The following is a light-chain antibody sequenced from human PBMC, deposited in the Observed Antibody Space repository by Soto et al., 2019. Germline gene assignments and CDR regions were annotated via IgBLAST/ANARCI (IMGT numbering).Light chain of an antibody. CDR3: AVWDDSLNGPV. J-gene: IGLJ2*01. Sequence: QLVLTQPPSASRTPGQGVTISCSGSSSNIGSYAVNWYQQVPGTAPKLLIYRNDQRPSGVPDQFSGSKSGTSASLAISGLQSEDEAVYYCAVWDDSLNGPVFGGGTKLTVL. CDR2: RND. CDR1: SSNIGSYA. V-gene: IGLV1-44*01.